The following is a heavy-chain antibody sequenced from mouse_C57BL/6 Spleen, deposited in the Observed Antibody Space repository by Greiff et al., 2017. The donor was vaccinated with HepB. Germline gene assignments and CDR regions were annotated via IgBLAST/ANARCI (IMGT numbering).Heavy chain of an antibody. Sequence: QVQLKQPGAELVRPGTSVKLSCKASGYTFTSYWMHWVKQRPGQGLEWIGVIDPSDSYTNYNQKFKGKATLTVDTSSSTAYMQLSSLTSEDSAVYYCARGTYYGSSLALDYWGQGTTLTVSS. D-gene: IGHD1-1*01. CDR3: ARGTYYGSSLALDY. CDR2: IDPSDSYT. CDR1: GYTFTSYW. V-gene: IGHV1-59*01. J-gene: IGHJ2*01.